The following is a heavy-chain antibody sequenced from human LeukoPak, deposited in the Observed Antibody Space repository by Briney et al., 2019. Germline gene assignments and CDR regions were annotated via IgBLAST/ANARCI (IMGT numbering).Heavy chain of an antibody. CDR2: INAGNGNT. J-gene: IGHJ4*02. CDR3: ARVNTRYSSSWYDY. CDR1: GYAFTSYA. D-gene: IGHD6-13*01. V-gene: IGHV1-3*01. Sequence: ASVTVSCKASGYAFTSYAMHWVRQAPGQRLEWMGWINAGNGNTKYSQKFQGRVTITRDTSASTAYMELSSLRSEDTAVYYCARVNTRYSSSWYDYWGQGTLVTVSS.